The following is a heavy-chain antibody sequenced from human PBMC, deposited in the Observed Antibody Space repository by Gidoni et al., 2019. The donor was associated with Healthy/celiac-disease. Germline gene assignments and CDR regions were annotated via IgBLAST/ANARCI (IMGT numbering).Heavy chain of an antibody. CDR3: ARIEADYYDSSGSYYFDY. Sequence: QVQLVQSGAEVKKPGASVKVSCKASGYTFTSYYMHWVRQAPGQGLEWMGIINPSGGSTSYAQKFQGRVTMTRDTSTSTVYMELSSLRSEDTAVYYCARIEADYYDSSGSYYFDYWGQGTLVTVSS. CDR1: GYTFTSYY. CDR2: INPSGGST. D-gene: IGHD3-22*01. J-gene: IGHJ4*02. V-gene: IGHV1-46*01.